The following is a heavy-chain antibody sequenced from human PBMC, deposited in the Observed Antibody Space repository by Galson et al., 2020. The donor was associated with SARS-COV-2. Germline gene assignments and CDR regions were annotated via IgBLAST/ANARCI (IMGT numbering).Heavy chain of an antibody. CDR3: ARGRVSGGY. Sequence: ASVKVSCKASGYTLSSYHMHWVRQAPGQGLEWMGIINPSGGSASYSHKFQDRITMTRDTSTSTAYMELNSLTSDDTAVNYCARGRVSGGYWGQGTLVIVSS. CDR2: INPSGGSA. CDR1: GYTLSSYH. J-gene: IGHJ4*02. V-gene: IGHV1-46*03. D-gene: IGHD1-26*01.